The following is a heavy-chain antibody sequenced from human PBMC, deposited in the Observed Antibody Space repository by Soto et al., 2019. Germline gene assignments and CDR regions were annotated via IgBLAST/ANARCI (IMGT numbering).Heavy chain of an antibody. V-gene: IGHV1-69*12. J-gene: IGHJ6*02. CDR3: ARHVPAAGYYYGMDV. D-gene: IGHD2-2*01. Sequence: QVQLVQSGAEVKKPGSSVKVSWKASGGTFSSYAISWVRQAPGQGLEWMGGIIPIFGTANHAQKFQGRVTITADESTSTAYMDLSSLRSEDTAVYYCARHVPAAGYYYGMDVWGQGTTVTVSS. CDR2: IIPIFGTA. CDR1: GGTFSSYA.